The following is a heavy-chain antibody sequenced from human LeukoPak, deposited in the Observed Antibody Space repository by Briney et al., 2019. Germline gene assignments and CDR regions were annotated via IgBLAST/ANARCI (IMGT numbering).Heavy chain of an antibody. Sequence: GGSLRLSCAASGFTFSSYWMSWVRQAPGKGLEWVANIKQDGSEKYYVDSVKGRFTISRDNSKNTLYLQMNSLRAEDTAVYYCAKARATYLYDTSGFSALDYWGQGTLVTVSS. J-gene: IGHJ4*02. CDR3: AKARATYLYDTSGFSALDY. CDR2: IKQDGSEK. V-gene: IGHV3-7*02. D-gene: IGHD3-22*01. CDR1: GFTFSSYW.